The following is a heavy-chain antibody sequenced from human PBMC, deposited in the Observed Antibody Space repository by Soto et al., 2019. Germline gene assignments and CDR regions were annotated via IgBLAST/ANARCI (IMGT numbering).Heavy chain of an antibody. J-gene: IGHJ4*02. CDR1: GFTFSSYA. CDR3: AKAYYYDSSRYNPLDW. CDR2: ISYDGSNK. Sequence: HPGGSLRLSCAASGFTFSSYAMHWVRQAPGKGLEWVSVISYDGSNKYYADSVKGRFTISRDNSKNTLYLQMNSLRVEDTAVYYCAKAYYYDSSRYNPLDWLGQGTMVTVSS. D-gene: IGHD3-22*01. V-gene: IGHV3-30-3*01.